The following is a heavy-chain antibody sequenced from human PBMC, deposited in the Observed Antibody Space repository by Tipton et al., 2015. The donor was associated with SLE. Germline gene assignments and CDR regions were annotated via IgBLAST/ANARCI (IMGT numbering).Heavy chain of an antibody. Sequence: SLRLSCTASGFTFSSYVMNWVRQAPGKGLEWVSGISGSGGSTFYADSVKGRFTISRDNSKNTFYLQMNSLRADDTATYYCAKEPTAGSDKEFGCWGQGILVTFS. CDR2: ISGSGGST. CDR1: GFTFSSYV. D-gene: IGHD3-16*01. CDR3: AKEPTAGSDKEFGC. V-gene: IGHV3-23*01. J-gene: IGHJ4*02.